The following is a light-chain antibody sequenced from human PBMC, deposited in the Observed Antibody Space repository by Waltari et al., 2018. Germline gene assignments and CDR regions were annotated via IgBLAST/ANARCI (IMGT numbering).Light chain of an antibody. J-gene: IGLJ1*01. Sequence: SSELTQPSSVSVSPGQTARITCSGDMLPKKYTRWFQQKPGQAPVWVLYQDSARPSGIPERFSGSSSGTTVTLTISWAQVEDEADYYCYSTTDNNLGVFGPGTRVTVL. CDR2: QDS. V-gene: IGLV3-27*01. CDR3: YSTTDNNLGV. CDR1: MLPKKY.